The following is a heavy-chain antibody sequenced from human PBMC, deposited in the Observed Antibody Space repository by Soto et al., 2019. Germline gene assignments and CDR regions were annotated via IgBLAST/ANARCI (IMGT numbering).Heavy chain of an antibody. CDR1: GFTFSSYA. CDR2: IASGRNYI. J-gene: IGHJ4*02. V-gene: IGHV3-21*01. Sequence: GGSLRLSCAASGFTFSSYAMNWVRQAPGKGLQWVASIASGRNYIHYADKVKGRFTISRDGAKTSPYLEMSSLSAEDTGVYFCARDMYGRSWYVDYWGRGTPVTVSS. D-gene: IGHD6-13*01. CDR3: ARDMYGRSWYVDY.